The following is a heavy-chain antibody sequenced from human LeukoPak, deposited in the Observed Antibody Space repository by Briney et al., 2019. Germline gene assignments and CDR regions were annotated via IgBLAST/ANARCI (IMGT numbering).Heavy chain of an antibody. CDR2: ISGSGGST. V-gene: IGHV3-23*01. CDR1: GFTFSSYG. J-gene: IGHJ6*03. Sequence: GGSLRLSCAASGFTFSSYGMSWVRQAPGKGLEWVSAISGSGGSTYYADSVKGRFTISRDNSKNTLYLQMNSLRAEDTAVYYCAKSVFRGEGYYYMDVWGKGTTVTISS. CDR3: AKSVFRGEGYYYMDV. D-gene: IGHD3-10*01.